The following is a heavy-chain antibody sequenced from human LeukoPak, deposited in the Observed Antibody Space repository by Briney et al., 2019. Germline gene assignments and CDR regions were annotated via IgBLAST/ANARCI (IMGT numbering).Heavy chain of an antibody. Sequence: SETLSLTCTVSGGSLSSYYWSWIRQPPGKGLEWIGYIYYSGSTNYNPSLKSRVTISVDTSKNQFSLTLSSVTAADTAVYYCARDSSDDGMDVWGQGTTVTVSS. CDR3: ARDSSDDGMDV. CDR2: IYYSGST. CDR1: GGSLSSYY. V-gene: IGHV4-59*01. D-gene: IGHD6-19*01. J-gene: IGHJ6*02.